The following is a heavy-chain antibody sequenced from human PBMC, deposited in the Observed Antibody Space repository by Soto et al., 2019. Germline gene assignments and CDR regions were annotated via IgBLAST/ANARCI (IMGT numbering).Heavy chain of an antibody. J-gene: IGHJ1*01. Sequence: SETLSLTCTVTGGSISSDDYYWSWIRQAPGRGLEWIGYIHSSGSIYYNPSLKSRATMSIDTAGNQFSLKVSSVTVADTAVYYCARDLDGLHDDTSGPFPRPGWGQGTLVTVSS. CDR3: ARDLDGLHDDTSGPFPRPG. D-gene: IGHD3-22*01. CDR1: GGSISSDDYY. V-gene: IGHV4-30-4*01. CDR2: IHSSGSI.